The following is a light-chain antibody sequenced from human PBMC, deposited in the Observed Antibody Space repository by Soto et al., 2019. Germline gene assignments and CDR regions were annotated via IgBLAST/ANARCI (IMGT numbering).Light chain of an antibody. J-gene: IGKJ1*01. V-gene: IGKV1D-8*03. CDR3: QQYENYWT. Sequence: VIWITQSPSLLSASTGDRVTISCRMSQGISSYLAWYQHKPGKAPELLIYAASTSQSGVPSRLSGSGSGTEFSLTISNLQPDDCTTYYCQQYENYWTFGQGTKVDIK. CDR2: AAS. CDR1: QGISSY.